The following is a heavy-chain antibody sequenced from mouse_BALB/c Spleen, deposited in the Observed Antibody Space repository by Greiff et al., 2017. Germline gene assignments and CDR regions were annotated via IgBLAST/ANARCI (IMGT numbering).Heavy chain of an antibody. CDR1: GYSITSGYY. CDR2: ISYDGSN. Sequence: EVHLVESGPDLVKPSQSLSLTCSVTGYSITSGYYWNWIRQFPGNKLEWMGYISYDGSNNYNPSLKNRISITRDTSKNQFFLKLNSVTTEDTATYYCARRGGYYDYFDYWGQGTTLTVSS. CDR3: ARRGGYYDYFDY. V-gene: IGHV3-6*02. D-gene: IGHD2-3*01. J-gene: IGHJ2*01.